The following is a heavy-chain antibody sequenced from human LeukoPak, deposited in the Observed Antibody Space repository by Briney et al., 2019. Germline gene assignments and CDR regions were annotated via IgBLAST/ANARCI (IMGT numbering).Heavy chain of an antibody. CDR2: IKPDGSVK. Sequence: PGGSLRLSCAASGFTFSANWMTWVRQAPGGGLEWVANIKPDGSVKYYLDSVKGRFTISRDNAKNSLYLQMNSLRVEDTAVYYCARDTGPLSFGDQGGQGTLVTVSS. D-gene: IGHD3-10*01. J-gene: IGHJ4*02. CDR3: ARDTGPLSFGDQ. V-gene: IGHV3-7*04. CDR1: GFTFSANW.